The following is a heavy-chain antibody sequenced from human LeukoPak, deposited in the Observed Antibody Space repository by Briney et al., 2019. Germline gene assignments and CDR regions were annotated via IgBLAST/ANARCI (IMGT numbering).Heavy chain of an antibody. CDR3: AAERYSDSCCWFDP. V-gene: IGHV1-58*01. D-gene: IGHD1-26*01. J-gene: IGHJ5*02. Sequence: TSVKVSCKASGFTFSTSAVQWVRQARGQRLVWIWGVVVGSGDTKYAQELQGRLTITRDMSTNTAYMELSSLRSEDTAVYYCAAERYSDSCCWFDPWGQGTLVTVSS. CDR1: GFTFSTSA. CDR2: VVVGSGDT.